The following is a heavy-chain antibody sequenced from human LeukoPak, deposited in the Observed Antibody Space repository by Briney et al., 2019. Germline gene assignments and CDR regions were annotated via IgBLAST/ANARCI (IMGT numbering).Heavy chain of an antibody. Sequence: SETLSLTCTVSGGSISSYYWSWIRQPPGKGLEWIRYIYYSGSTNYNPSLKSQVTISVDTSKNQFSLKLSSVTAADTAVYYCARERGSGSYIGLRHYAFDIWGQGTMVTVSS. CDR3: ARERGSGSYIGLRHYAFDI. CDR2: IYYSGST. D-gene: IGHD3-10*01. V-gene: IGHV4-59*01. CDR1: GGSISSYY. J-gene: IGHJ3*02.